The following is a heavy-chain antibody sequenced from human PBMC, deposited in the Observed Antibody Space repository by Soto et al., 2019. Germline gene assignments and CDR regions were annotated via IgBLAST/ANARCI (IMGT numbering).Heavy chain of an antibody. J-gene: IGHJ4*02. CDR2: IDSGGST. D-gene: IGHD6-19*01. CDR1: GFTVSSNY. Sequence: EVQLVETGGDVIQPGGSLRLSCAASGFTVSSNYMSWVRQAPGKELEWVSVIDSGGSTYYADSVKGRFTISRDNSKNTLFLQMNSLRAEDTAVYYCAGSIAVAGAIDYWGQGTLVTVSS. CDR3: AGSIAVAGAIDY. V-gene: IGHV3-53*02.